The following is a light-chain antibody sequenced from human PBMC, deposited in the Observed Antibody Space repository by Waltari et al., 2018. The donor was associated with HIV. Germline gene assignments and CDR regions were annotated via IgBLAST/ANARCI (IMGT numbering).Light chain of an antibody. J-gene: IGKJ2*01. V-gene: IGKV1-33*01. CDR3: QQYDKPPSMYT. CDR1: QDITNY. Sequence: DIQMTQSPSSLSASVGDTVTITCQPSQDITNYLNWYQQKPGKAPKLLIYDASNLVTGVPSRFSGSGSGTNFTFTISSLQPEDLATYFCQQYDKPPSMYTFGQGTKLEIK. CDR2: DAS.